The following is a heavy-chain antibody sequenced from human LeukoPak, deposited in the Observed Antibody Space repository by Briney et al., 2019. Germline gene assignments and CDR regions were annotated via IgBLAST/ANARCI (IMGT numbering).Heavy chain of an antibody. CDR3: AKRPIAARHDHFDY. CDR1: GFTFSSYG. Sequence: GRSLRLSCAASGFTFSSYGMHWVRQAPGKGLEWVAVISYDGSNKYYADSVKGRFTISRDNSKNTLYLQMNSLRAEDTAVYYCAKRPIAARHDHFDYWGQGTLVTVSS. CDR2: ISYDGSNK. D-gene: IGHD6-6*01. V-gene: IGHV3-30*18. J-gene: IGHJ4*02.